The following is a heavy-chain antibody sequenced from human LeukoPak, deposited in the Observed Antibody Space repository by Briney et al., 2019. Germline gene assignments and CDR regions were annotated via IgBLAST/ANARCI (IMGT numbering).Heavy chain of an antibody. D-gene: IGHD3-22*01. Sequence: GGSLRLSCAASGFTFSSYGMSWVRQAPGKGLEWVSAISGSGGSTYYADSVKGRFTISRDNSKNTLCLQMNSLRAEDTAVYYCANHRITMIVVGYFDYWGQGTLVTVSS. V-gene: IGHV3-23*01. CDR3: ANHRITMIVVGYFDY. CDR1: GFTFSSYG. J-gene: IGHJ4*02. CDR2: ISGSGGST.